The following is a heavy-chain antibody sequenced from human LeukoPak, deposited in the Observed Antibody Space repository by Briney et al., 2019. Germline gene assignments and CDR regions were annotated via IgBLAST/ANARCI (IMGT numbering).Heavy chain of an antibody. CDR1: GFTFSDYY. CDR3: ARDPLFGIVTLDY. D-gene: IGHD3-16*01. V-gene: IGHV3-11*01. J-gene: IGHJ4*02. Sequence: GSLRLSCAASGFTFSDYYMSWIRPAPGKGLEWVSYISSSGSTIYYADSVKGRFTISRDNAKNSLYLQMNSLRAEDTAVYYCARDPLFGIVTLDYWGQGTLVTVSS. CDR2: ISSSGSTI.